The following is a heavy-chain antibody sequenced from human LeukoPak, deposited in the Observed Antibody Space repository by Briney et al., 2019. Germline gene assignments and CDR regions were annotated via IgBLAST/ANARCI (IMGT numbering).Heavy chain of an antibody. CDR1: GFTFSNAR. V-gene: IGHV3-15*01. Sequence: GGSLRLSCAASGFTFSNARMSWVRQAPGKGLERVGRIKSKTDGGTTDYAAPVKGRFTISRDDSKNTLYLQMNSLKTEDTAVYYCTTGDPTTVAYYGMDVWGQGTTVTVSS. D-gene: IGHD4-23*01. CDR2: IKSKTDGGTT. J-gene: IGHJ6*02. CDR3: TTGDPTTVAYYGMDV.